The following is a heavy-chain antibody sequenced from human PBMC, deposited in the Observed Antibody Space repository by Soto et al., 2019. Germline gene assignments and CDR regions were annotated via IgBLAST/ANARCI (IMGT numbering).Heavy chain of an antibody. J-gene: IGHJ6*02. V-gene: IGHV4-4*07. CDR1: GGSISSYY. CDR2: IYTSGST. CDR3: ARGDYYGSASDYPYYFNYYMDV. D-gene: IGHD3-10*01. Sequence: SETLSLTCTVSGGSISSYYWSWIRQPAGKGLEWIGRIYTSGSTNYNPSLKSRVTMSVDTSKNQFSLKLSSVTAADTAVYYCARGDYYGSASDYPYYFNYYMDVWGQGTMVTVSS.